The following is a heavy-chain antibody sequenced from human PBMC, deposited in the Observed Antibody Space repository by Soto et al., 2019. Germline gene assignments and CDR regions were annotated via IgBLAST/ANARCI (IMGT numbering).Heavy chain of an antibody. V-gene: IGHV2-5*02. CDR3: AHSLNLGIVGNAAFDI. CDR2: IYWDDDK. Sequence: QITLKESGPTVVKPTQTLTLTCTFSGFSLSTRGVAVGWVRQPPGKALEWLGLIYWDDDKRYSPSLTNRLTITKDTPKNQVVLTLTNMDPVDRGTYYCAHSLNLGIVGNAAFDIGGQGTTVTVSS. J-gene: IGHJ3*02. D-gene: IGHD3-16*02. CDR1: GFSLSTRGVA.